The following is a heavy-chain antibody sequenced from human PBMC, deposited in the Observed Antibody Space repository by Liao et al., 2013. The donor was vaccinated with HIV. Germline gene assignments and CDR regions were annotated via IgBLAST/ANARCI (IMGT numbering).Heavy chain of an antibody. CDR3: ARAVRFLEWSYYYMDV. J-gene: IGHJ6*03. CDR1: GGSFSGYY. D-gene: IGHD3-3*01. CDR2: INHSGST. Sequence: QVQLQQWGAGLLKPSETLSLTCAVYGGSFSGYYWSWIRQPPGKGLEWIGEINHSGSTNYNPSLKSRVTISVDTSKNQFSLKLSSVTAADTAVYYCARAVRFLEWSYYYMDVWGKGTTVTVSS. V-gene: IGHV4-34*01.